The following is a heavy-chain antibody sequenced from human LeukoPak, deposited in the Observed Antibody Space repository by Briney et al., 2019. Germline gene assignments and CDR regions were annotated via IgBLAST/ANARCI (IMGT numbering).Heavy chain of an antibody. V-gene: IGHV3-74*01. J-gene: IGHJ3*02. Sequence: GGSLRLSCAASGFTFRSYWMHWVRQDPGKGLVWVSHMNGDGSSTSYADSVKGRFTISRDSAKNTLYLQMNRLKAEDTAVYYCARSATDAFDIWGQGTMVTVSS. CDR2: MNGDGSST. CDR1: GFTFRSYW. CDR3: ARSATDAFDI.